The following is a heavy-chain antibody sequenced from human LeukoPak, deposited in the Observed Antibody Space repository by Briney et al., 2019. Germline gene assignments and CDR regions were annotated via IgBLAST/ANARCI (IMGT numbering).Heavy chain of an antibody. V-gene: IGHV1-8*03. Sequence: GASVKVSCKGSGYTFTNYHINWVRQASGQGLEWMTWINPDTGDKGYARKFQDRVTITTDTSISTAYMELSSLSSEDTAVYFCARTTSMTASGYDYWGQGTLVTVSS. CDR1: GYTFTNYH. CDR2: INPDTGDK. J-gene: IGHJ4*02. D-gene: IGHD2-21*02. CDR3: ARTTSMTASGYDY.